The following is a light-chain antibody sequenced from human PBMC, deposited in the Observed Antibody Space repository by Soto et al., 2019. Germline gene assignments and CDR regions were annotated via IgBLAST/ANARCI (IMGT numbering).Light chain of an antibody. CDR1: QDIRND. CDR3: LQDYSFPRT. CDR2: AAS. J-gene: IGKJ2*01. Sequence: AIQVTQSPSSLSASVGDRVTFTCRASQDIRNDLGWFQQKPGRAPKLLIYAASTLQSGVPSRFSGSRSGTSFSLTISSLHPEDFATYYCLQDYSFPRTFGQGTILEIK. V-gene: IGKV1-6*01.